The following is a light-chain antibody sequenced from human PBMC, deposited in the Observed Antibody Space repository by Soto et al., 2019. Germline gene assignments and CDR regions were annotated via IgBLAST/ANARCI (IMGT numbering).Light chain of an antibody. J-gene: IGLJ1*01. CDR2: SYD. Sequence: QLVLTQPPSASETPGQRITISCSGSSSNIGGNPVTWVQQLPGTAPKLLIYSYDQRPSGVPDRFSGSKSGTSASLAISGLQSEDEADYYCAAWDNSLNAYVFGTGTKVTVL. CDR3: AAWDNSLNAYV. V-gene: IGLV1-44*01. CDR1: SSNIGGNP.